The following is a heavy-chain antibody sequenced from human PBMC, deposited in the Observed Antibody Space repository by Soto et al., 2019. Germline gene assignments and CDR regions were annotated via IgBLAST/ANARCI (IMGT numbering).Heavy chain of an antibody. D-gene: IGHD2-2*02. Sequence: SETLSLTCTVSGGSISSSSYYWGWIRQPPGKGLEWIGSIYYSGSTYYNPSLKSRVTISVDTSKNQFSLKLSSVTAADTAVYYCARGLGYCSSTSCYRPFNYWGQGTLVTV. V-gene: IGHV4-39*01. CDR2: IYYSGST. CDR3: ARGLGYCSSTSCYRPFNY. CDR1: GGSISSSSYY. J-gene: IGHJ4*02.